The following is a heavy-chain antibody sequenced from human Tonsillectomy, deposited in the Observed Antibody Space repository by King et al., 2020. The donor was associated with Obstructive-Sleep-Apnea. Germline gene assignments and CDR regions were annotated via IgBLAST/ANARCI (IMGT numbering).Heavy chain of an antibody. Sequence: VQLVESGGGVVQPGGSLRLSCAASGFTFSSYGMHWVRQAPGKGLEWVALIRYDGRNKYYADSVKGRFTISRDNSKNTLYLQMNSLRAEDTAVYYCAKGIDYWGQGTLVTVSS. CDR2: IRYDGRNK. J-gene: IGHJ4*02. CDR3: AKGIDY. CDR1: GFTFSSYG. V-gene: IGHV3-30*02.